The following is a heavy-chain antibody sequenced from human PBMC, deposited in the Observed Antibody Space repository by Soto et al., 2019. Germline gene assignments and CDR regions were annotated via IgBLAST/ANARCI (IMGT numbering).Heavy chain of an antibody. J-gene: IGHJ5*02. Sequence: PSETLSLTCTVSGGSISSGGYYWSWIRQHPGKGLEWIGYIYHSGSTYYNPSLKSRVTISVDTSKKQFSLKLSSVTAADTAVYYCARGAVPGWFAPWGQGALVTVSS. CDR2: IYHSGST. CDR1: GGSISSGGYY. V-gene: IGHV4-31*03. CDR3: ARGAVPGWFAP.